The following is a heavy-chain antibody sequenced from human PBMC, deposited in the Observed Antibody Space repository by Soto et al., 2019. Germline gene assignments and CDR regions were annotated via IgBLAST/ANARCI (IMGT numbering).Heavy chain of an antibody. J-gene: IGHJ4*02. V-gene: IGHV4-39*01. Sequence: QLQLQESGPGLVKPSETLSLTCIVSGGSISSSNYYWAWVRQPPGKGLEWIGNIYYDGNTYYDPSFRSRLTVSVDTSKDQFSLKLGALTAADTAIYYWASLQVPGNFDYWGQGTLVTVSS. CDR3: ASLQVPGNFDY. D-gene: IGHD1-1*01. CDR2: IYYDGNT. CDR1: GGSISSSNYY.